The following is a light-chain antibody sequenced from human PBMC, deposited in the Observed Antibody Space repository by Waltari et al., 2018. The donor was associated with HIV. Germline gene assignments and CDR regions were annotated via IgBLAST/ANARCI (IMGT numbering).Light chain of an antibody. V-gene: IGKV2D-29*02. CDR2: EVS. Sequence: DIVMTQTPPSLSVTPGQPASFSCNSSQSLKHTDGKTYLYWYLQRPGQSPQVLIYEVSNRHAGVPDRFSGSGSGTHFTLKIARVEAEDVGSYYCMQSLHLLYTFGQGTKLEIK. J-gene: IGKJ2*01. CDR1: QSLKHTDGKTY. CDR3: MQSLHLLYT.